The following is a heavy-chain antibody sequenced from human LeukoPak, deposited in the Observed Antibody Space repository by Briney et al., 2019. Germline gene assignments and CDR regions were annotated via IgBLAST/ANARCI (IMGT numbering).Heavy chain of an antibody. D-gene: IGHD3-9*01. CDR3: ARESGYFDWFFDI. V-gene: IGHV4-61*08. CDR2: LYHSGST. CDR1: GGSISSGAYY. Sequence: SETLSLTCTVSGGSISSGAYYWSWIRQPPGKGLEWIGYLYHSGSTYYNPSLKSRVTISVDTSKNQFSLKLSSVTAADTAVYYCARESGYFDWFFDIWGQGTMVTVSS. J-gene: IGHJ3*02.